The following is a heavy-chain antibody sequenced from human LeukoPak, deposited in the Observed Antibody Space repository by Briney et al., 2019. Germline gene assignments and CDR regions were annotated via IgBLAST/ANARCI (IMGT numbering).Heavy chain of an antibody. Sequence: GGSLRLSCACSGVTFSHYSRNWVGQARGKGLEWVSSISSSSSDIYYADSVMGRFTISRDNAKNSLYLQMNSLRAEDTAVYYCARGGWKDYFDYWGQGTLVTVSS. CDR2: ISSSSSDI. D-gene: IGHD1-1*01. V-gene: IGHV3-21*01. CDR3: ARGGWKDYFDY. J-gene: IGHJ4*02. CDR1: GVTFSHYS.